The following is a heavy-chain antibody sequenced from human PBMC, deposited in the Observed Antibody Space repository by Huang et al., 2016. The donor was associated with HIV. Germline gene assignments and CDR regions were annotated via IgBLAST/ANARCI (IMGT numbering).Heavy chain of an antibody. J-gene: IGHJ4*02. CDR3: VRGWYIAALPYFDY. CDR2: MNPDSGNT. V-gene: IGHV1-8*01. CDR1: GYSFASYD. D-gene: IGHD6-6*01. Sequence: QVQLVQSGAEVRKPGASVKVSCEASGYSFASYDINWVRQTTGKGLEWMEGMNPDSGNTGYAQKFQGRVTMTRNTSISTAYMELSSLRSEDTAKYFCVRGWYIAALPYFDYWGQGTLVTVSS.